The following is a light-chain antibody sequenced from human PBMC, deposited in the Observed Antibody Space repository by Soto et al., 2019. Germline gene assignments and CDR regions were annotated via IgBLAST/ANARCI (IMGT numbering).Light chain of an antibody. V-gene: IGKV3-11*01. CDR3: QQRSNWAWA. CDR2: DAS. CDR1: QSVSSY. J-gene: IGKJ1*01. Sequence: EIVLTQSPATLSLSPGERATLSCRASQSVSSYLHWYQQKPGQAPRLLIYDASNRATGIPTRFSGSGSGTDLTVTISSLEPEDFPVYYCQQRSNWAWAFGRGTKVDI.